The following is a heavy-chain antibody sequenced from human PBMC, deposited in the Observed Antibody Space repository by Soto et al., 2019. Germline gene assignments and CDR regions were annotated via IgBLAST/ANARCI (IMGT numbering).Heavy chain of an antibody. CDR1: GFTFSSYA. CDR2: ISGSGDNI. V-gene: IGHV3-23*01. D-gene: IGHD2-15*01. CDR3: AKDTACRAGTCYPLTFDY. Sequence: GGSLRLSCAASGFTFSSYAMSWVRQVPGKGLEWVSFISGSGDNIHYADSVKGRFTTSRDNSKNTLYLQMNSLRAVDTAVYYCAKDTACRAGTCYPLTFDYWGQGTLVTVSS. J-gene: IGHJ4*02.